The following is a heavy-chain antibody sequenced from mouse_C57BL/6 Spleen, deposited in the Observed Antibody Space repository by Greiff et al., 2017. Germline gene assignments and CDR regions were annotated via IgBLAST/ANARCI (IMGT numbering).Heavy chain of an antibody. CDR3: TRISAMDY. CDR2: IDPETGGT. V-gene: IGHV1-15*01. Sequence: QVHVKQSGAELVRPGASVTLSCKASGYTFTDYEMHWVKQTPVHGLEWIGAIDPETGGTAYNQKFKGKAILTADKSSSTAYMELRSLTSEDSAVYYCTRISAMDYWGQGTSVTVSS. D-gene: IGHD1-3*01. CDR1: GYTFTDYE. J-gene: IGHJ4*01.